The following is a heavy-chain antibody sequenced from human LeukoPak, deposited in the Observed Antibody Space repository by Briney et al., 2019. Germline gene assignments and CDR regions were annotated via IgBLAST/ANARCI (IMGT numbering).Heavy chain of an antibody. J-gene: IGHJ6*02. CDR3: ARDAGGDGYNWVFYYYYGMDV. CDR2: ISSSSSTI. D-gene: IGHD5-24*01. Sequence: GGSLRLSCAASGFTFSSYSMSWVRQAPGKGLEWVSYISSSSSTIYYADSVKGRFTISRDNAKNSLYLQMNSLRAEDTAVYYCARDAGGDGYNWVFYYYYGMDVWGQGTTVTVSS. CDR1: GFTFSSYS. V-gene: IGHV3-48*01.